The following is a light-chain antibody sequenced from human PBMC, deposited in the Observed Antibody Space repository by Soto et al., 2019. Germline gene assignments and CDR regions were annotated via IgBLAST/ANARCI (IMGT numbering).Light chain of an antibody. CDR2: DDS. Sequence: SYELTQPPSVSVAPGQTSIITCGGNNIGSKSVQWYQQKSGQAPVLVVYDDSDRPSGIPERISGSNSGNTATLTISRVEVGDEADYYCQVGDTTGVIFGGGTKLTVL. CDR3: QVGDTTGVI. J-gene: IGLJ2*01. V-gene: IGLV3-21*02. CDR1: NIGSKS.